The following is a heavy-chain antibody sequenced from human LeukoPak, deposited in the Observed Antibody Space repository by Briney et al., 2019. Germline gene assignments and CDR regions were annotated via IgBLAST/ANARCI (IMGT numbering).Heavy chain of an antibody. CDR1: NGSITSGTYY. CDR3: ARYEVAAGWFDP. V-gene: IGHV4-61*02. CDR2: IYSSGST. J-gene: IGHJ5*02. D-gene: IGHD2-15*01. Sequence: SETLSLTCTVSNGSITSGTYYWNWIRQPGGKGLEWIGRIYSSGSTNYNPSLKSRVTISVDTSKNQFSLKMSSVTAADTAIYYFARYEVAAGWFDPWGQGTLVTVSS.